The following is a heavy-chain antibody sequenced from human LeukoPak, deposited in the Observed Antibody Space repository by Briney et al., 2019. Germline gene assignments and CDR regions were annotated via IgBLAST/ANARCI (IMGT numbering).Heavy chain of an antibody. D-gene: IGHD3-16*01. V-gene: IGHV1-69*04. Sequence: SVKVSCKASGGTFSSYTISWVRQAPGQGLEWMGRIIPILGIANYAQKLQGRVTITADKSTSTAYMELSSLRSEDTAVYYRARDPTGLIYDYVWGSGFDYWGQGTLVTVSS. CDR1: GGTFSSYT. J-gene: IGHJ4*02. CDR2: IIPILGIA. CDR3: ARDPTGLIYDYVWGSGFDY.